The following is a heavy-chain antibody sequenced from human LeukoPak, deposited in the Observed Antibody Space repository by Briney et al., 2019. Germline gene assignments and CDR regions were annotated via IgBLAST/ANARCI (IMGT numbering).Heavy chain of an antibody. Sequence: PGGSLRLSCAASGFTFSDYYMDWIPQAPGKGLEGVSYSSSSGNTKYYADSVRGRFTISRDNAKNSLYLQMNSMRAEDTAVYYCARAPAITMVRGVASYYTDVWGKGTTVTVPS. J-gene: IGHJ6*03. D-gene: IGHD3-10*01. CDR3: ARAPAITMVRGVASYYTDV. CDR2: SSSSGNTK. CDR1: GFTFSDYY. V-gene: IGHV3-11*01.